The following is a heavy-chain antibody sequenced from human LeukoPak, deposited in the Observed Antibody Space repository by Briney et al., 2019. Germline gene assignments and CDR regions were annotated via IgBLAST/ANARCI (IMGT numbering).Heavy chain of an antibody. CDR1: GGTFSSYA. D-gene: IGHD2-15*01. J-gene: IGHJ5*02. CDR2: IIPIFGTA. CDR3: ARDLSQRGGGWHGFDP. Sequence: SVKVSCKASGGTFSSYAISWVRQAPGQGLEWMGGIIPIFGTANYAQRFQGRVTITADESTSTAYMELSSLRSEDTAVYYCARDLSQRGGGWHGFDPWGQGTLVTVSS. V-gene: IGHV1-69*13.